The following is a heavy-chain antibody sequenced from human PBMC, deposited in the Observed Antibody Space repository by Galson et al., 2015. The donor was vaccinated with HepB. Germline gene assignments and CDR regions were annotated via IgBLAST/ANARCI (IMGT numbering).Heavy chain of an antibody. D-gene: IGHD3-10*01. CDR1: GFTFSSYA. CDR3: ARGGPWFGESLGL. J-gene: IGHJ2*01. V-gene: IGHV3-23*01. CDR2: ISGSGGST. Sequence: SLRLSCAASGFTFSSYAMSWVRQAPGKGLEWVSAISGSGGSTYYADSVKGRFTISRDNAKNSLYLQMNSLRAEDTAVYYCARGGPWFGESLGLWGRGTLVTVSS.